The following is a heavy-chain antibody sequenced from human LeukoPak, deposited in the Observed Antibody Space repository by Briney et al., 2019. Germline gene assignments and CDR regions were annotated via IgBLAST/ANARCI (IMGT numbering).Heavy chain of an antibody. CDR2: INSDGSST. Sequence: PGGSLRLSCAASGFTFSSYWMHWVRQAPGKGLVWVSRINSDGSSTSYADSVKGRFTISRDNAKNTLYLQMNSLRAEDTAVYYCARRIHTAMVPPEESFDYWGQGTLVTVSS. V-gene: IGHV3-74*01. J-gene: IGHJ4*02. D-gene: IGHD5-18*01. CDR3: ARRIHTAMVPPEESFDY. CDR1: GFTFSSYW.